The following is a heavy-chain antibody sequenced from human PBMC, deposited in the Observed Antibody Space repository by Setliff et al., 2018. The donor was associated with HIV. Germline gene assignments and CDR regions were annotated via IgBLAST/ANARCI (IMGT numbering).Heavy chain of an antibody. CDR1: GGTFSKFA. J-gene: IGHJ4*02. CDR3: ARAGYSSSWSSIYYFDY. D-gene: IGHD6-13*01. Sequence: SVKVSCKTSGGTFSKFAITWVRQAPGQGLEWMGGIIPIFGTANYAQKFQGRVTITTDESTSTAYMELSSLRSEDTAVYYCARAGYSSSWSSIYYFDYWGQGTLVTVSS. CDR2: IIPIFGTA. V-gene: IGHV1-69*05.